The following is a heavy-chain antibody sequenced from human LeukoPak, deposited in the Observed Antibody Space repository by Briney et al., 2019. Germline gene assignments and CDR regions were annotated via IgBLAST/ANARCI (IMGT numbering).Heavy chain of an antibody. CDR1: GGTFSSYA. CDR3: ARVLDSSGYLNWFDP. Sequence: RASVKVSCKASGGTFSSYAISWVRQAPGQGLEWMGRIIPIFGTANYAQKFQGRVTITTDESTSTAYMELSSLRSEDTAVYYCARVLDSSGYLNWFDPWGQGTLVTVSP. V-gene: IGHV1-69*05. CDR2: IIPIFGTA. J-gene: IGHJ5*02. D-gene: IGHD3-22*01.